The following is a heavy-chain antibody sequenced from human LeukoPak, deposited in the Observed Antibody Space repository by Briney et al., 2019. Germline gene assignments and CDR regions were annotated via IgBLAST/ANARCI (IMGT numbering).Heavy chain of an antibody. D-gene: IGHD6-6*01. V-gene: IGHV4-59*01. CDR1: GGSISSYY. Sequence: PSETLSLTCTVSGGSISSYYWSWIRQPPGKGLEWIGYIYYSGSTNYNPSLKSRVTISVDTSKNQFSLKLSSVTAADTAVYYCAVAARGYFDLWGRGTLVTVSS. J-gene: IGHJ2*01. CDR3: AVAARGYFDL. CDR2: IYYSGST.